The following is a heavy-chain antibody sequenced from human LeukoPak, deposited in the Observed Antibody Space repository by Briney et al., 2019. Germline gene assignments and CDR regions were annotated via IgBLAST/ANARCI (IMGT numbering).Heavy chain of an antibody. CDR3: ARMGIAAVGAYYFDY. CDR2: ISRNSYT. Sequence: PGRSLRLSCAASGFTFSDYYMSWIRQAPGKGLEWVSYISRNSYTNYADSVKGRFTISRDKAKNSLYLQMASLRAEDTAVYYCARMGIAAVGAYYFDYWGQGTLVAVSS. D-gene: IGHD6-13*01. V-gene: IGHV3-11*06. CDR1: GFTFSDYY. J-gene: IGHJ4*02.